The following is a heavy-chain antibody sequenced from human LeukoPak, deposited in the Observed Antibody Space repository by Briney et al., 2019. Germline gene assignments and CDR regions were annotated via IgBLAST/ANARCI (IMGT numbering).Heavy chain of an antibody. CDR2: IYYSGIT. CDR3: ARQGTSIVGATIDY. Sequence: PSETLSLTCTVSGGSISSSSYYWGWIRQPPGKGLEWIGSIYYSGITYYNPSLKSRVTIYVDTSKNQFSLKLTSVTAADTALYYCARQGTSIVGATIDYWGQGTLVTVSS. CDR1: GGSISSSSYY. V-gene: IGHV4-39*01. D-gene: IGHD1-26*01. J-gene: IGHJ4*02.